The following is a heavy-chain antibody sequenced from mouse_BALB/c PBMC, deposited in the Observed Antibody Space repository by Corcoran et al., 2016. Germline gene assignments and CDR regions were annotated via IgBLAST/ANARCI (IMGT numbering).Heavy chain of an antibody. D-gene: IGHD2-14*01. J-gene: IGHJ4*01. Sequence: EVQLQQSGPELVKPGASVKISCKASGYTFTDYNMHWVKQSHGKSLEWIGYIYPYNGGTGYNQKFKSKVTLTVDNSSSTAYMELRSLTSEDSAVYYCARRDYRYDGYAMDYWGQGTSVTVSS. CDR2: IYPYNGGT. CDR3: ARRDYRYDGYAMDY. CDR1: GYTFTDYN. V-gene: IGHV1S29*02.